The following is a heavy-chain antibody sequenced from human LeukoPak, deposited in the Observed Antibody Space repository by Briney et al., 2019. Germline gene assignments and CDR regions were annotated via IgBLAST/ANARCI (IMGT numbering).Heavy chain of an antibody. D-gene: IGHD1-14*01. J-gene: IGHJ4*02. CDR3: APSRGINRVSFAAVDY. Sequence: GGSLRLSCAASGFTFSSYSMNWVRQAPGKGLEWVSSISSSSSYIYYADSVKGRFTISRDNAKSSLYLQMNSLRAEDTAVYYCAPSRGINRVSFAAVDYWGQGTLVTVSS. CDR1: GFTFSSYS. V-gene: IGHV3-21*01. CDR2: ISSSSSYI.